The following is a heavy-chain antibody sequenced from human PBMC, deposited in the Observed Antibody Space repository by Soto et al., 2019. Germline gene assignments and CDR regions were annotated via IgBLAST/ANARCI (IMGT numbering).Heavy chain of an antibody. J-gene: IGHJ3*02. Sequence: LHLVQSGAVVKKPGASVTVSCSASGYPVTAYYMHWVRQAPGRGLEWMGGINPATGAAKYTQTFQGRGTMTRDTSTSTGFMELSGLASGDTAGFYLARGGGVGVAGSAAFDMWGQGTLVTVSS. CDR2: INPATGAA. D-gene: IGHD3-3*01. CDR3: ARGGGVGVAGSAAFDM. CDR1: GYPVTAYY. V-gene: IGHV1-2*02.